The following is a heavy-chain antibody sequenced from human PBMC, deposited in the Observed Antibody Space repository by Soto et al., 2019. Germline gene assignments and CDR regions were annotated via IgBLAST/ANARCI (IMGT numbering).Heavy chain of an antibody. CDR3: ARELGDDYEYYFDY. V-gene: IGHV4-39*02. CDR1: GGSISSSSYY. CDR2: IYYSGST. D-gene: IGHD4-17*01. Sequence: SETLSLTCTVSGGSISSSSYYWGWIRQPPGKGLEWIGSIYYSGSTYYNPSLKSRVTISVDTSKNQFSLKLSSVTAADTAVYYFARELGDDYEYYFDYWGHGTVVT. J-gene: IGHJ4*01.